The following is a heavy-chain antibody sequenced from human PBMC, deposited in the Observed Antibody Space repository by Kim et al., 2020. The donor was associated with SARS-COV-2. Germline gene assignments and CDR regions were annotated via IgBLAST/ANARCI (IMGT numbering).Heavy chain of an antibody. CDR1: GFTFSSYA. Sequence: GGSLRLSCAASGFTFSSYAMSWVRQAPGKGLEWVSAISGSGGSTYYADSVKGRFTISRDNSKNTLYLQMNSLRAEDTAVYYCAKDQRIAAARDRLAGYFDYWGQGTLVTVSS. V-gene: IGHV3-23*01. D-gene: IGHD6-13*01. CDR3: AKDQRIAAARDRLAGYFDY. CDR2: ISGSGGST. J-gene: IGHJ4*02.